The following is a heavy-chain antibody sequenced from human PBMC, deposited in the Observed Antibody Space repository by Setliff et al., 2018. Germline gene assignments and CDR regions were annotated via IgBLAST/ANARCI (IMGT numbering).Heavy chain of an antibody. J-gene: IGHJ4*02. CDR3: ARDRGSGSYFLRYFDY. Sequence: GGSLRLSCAASGFTFSSYSMNWVRQVPGKGLEWVSSISSSSSYIYYADSVKGRFTISRDNAKNSLYLQMNSLRAEDTAVYYCARDRGSGSYFLRYFDYWGQGTLVTVSS. D-gene: IGHD1-26*01. CDR2: ISSSSSYI. CDR1: GFTFSSYS. V-gene: IGHV3-21*01.